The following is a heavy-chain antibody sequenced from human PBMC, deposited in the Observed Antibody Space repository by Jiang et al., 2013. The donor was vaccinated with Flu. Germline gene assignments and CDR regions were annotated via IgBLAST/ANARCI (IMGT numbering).Heavy chain of an antibody. Sequence: QTLSLTCTVSGGSISSGSYYWSWIRQPAGKGLEWIGRIYTSGSTNYNPSLKSRVTISVDTSKNQFSLKLSSVTAADTAVYYCARDVVGDGGWFDPWGQGTLVTVSS. J-gene: IGHJ5*02. D-gene: IGHD4-17*01. CDR2: IYTSGST. CDR3: ARDVVGDGGWFDP. V-gene: IGHV4-61*02. CDR1: GGSISSGSYY.